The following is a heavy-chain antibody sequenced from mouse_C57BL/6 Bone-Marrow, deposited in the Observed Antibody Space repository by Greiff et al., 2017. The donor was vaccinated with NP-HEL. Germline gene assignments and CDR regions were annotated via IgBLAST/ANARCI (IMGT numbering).Heavy chain of an antibody. D-gene: IGHD2-5*01. CDR2: IYPGSGNT. CDR1: GYTFTDYY. Sequence: QVQLQQSGAELVRPGASVKLSCKASGYTFTDYYMNWVKQRPGQGLEWIARIYPGSGNTYYNEKFKGKATLTAEKSSSTAYMQLSSLTSEDSAVYFCARMIVTKYYYAMDYWGQGTSVTVSS. CDR3: ARMIVTKYYYAMDY. J-gene: IGHJ4*01. V-gene: IGHV1-76*01.